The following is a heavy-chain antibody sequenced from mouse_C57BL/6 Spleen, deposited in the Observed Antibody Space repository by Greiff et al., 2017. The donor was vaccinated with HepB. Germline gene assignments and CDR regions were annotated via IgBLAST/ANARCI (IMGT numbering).Heavy chain of an antibody. CDR2: IYPSDSET. J-gene: IGHJ2*01. V-gene: IGHV1-61*01. CDR3: ARHYYGSSYDY. D-gene: IGHD1-1*01. Sequence: QVQLQQPGAELVRPGSSVKLSCKASGYTFTSYWMDWVKQRPGQGLEWIGNIYPSDSETHYNQKFKDKATLTVDKSSSTAYMQLSSLTSEDSAVYYCARHYYGSSYDYWGQGTTLTASS. CDR1: GYTFTSYW.